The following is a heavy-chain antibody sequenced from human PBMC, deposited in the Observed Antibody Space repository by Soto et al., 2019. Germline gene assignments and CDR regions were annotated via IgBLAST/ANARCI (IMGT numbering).Heavy chain of an antibody. D-gene: IGHD2-21*02. CDR2: ISYDGSNK. Sequence: QVQLVESGGGVVQPGRSLRLSCAASGFTFSSYAMHWVRQAPGKGLEWVAVISYDGSNKYYADSVKGRFTISRDNSKNSLYLKMNSLRAEDTAVYYCASLGGNSHFAYWSQGSLVTVSS. J-gene: IGHJ4*02. CDR1: GFTFSSYA. CDR3: ASLGGNSHFAY. V-gene: IGHV3-30-3*01.